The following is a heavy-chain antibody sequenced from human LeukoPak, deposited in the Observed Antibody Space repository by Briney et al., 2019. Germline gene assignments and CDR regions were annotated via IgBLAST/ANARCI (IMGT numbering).Heavy chain of an antibody. J-gene: IGHJ4*02. Sequence: GGSLRLSCAPSGFIFSNSVMHCVRQAPGKGLEWVAVMSYDGSNKYYADSLKGRFTISRDNSKNTVFLQMNSLRGEDTAVYYCVKGHSNDYYYFDSWGQGTLVTVSS. CDR2: MSYDGSNK. CDR1: GFIFSNSV. D-gene: IGHD2-21*02. CDR3: VKGHSNDYYYFDS. V-gene: IGHV3-30*18.